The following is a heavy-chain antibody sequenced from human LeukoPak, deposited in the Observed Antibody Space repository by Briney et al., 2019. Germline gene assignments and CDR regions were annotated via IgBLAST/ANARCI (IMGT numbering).Heavy chain of an antibody. Sequence: ASVKVSCKASGYTFTSYYMHWVRQAPGQGLERMGIINPSGGSTSYAQKFQGRVTMTRDTSTSTVYMELSSLRSEDTAVYYCARPIYDYVWGSYRLDYWGQGTLVTVSS. J-gene: IGHJ4*02. D-gene: IGHD3-16*02. CDR3: ARPIYDYVWGSYRLDY. CDR1: GYTFTSYY. V-gene: IGHV1-46*01. CDR2: INPSGGST.